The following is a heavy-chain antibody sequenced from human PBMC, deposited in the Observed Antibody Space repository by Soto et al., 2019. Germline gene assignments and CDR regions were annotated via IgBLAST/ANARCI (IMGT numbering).Heavy chain of an antibody. D-gene: IGHD2-2*01. CDR1: GGSISSGDYY. CDR2: IYYSGST. Sequence: SETLSLTCTVSGGSISSGDYYWSWIRQPPGKGLDWIGYIYYSGSTYYNPSLKSRVTISVDTSKNQFSLKLSSVTAADTAVYYGARGPWGYCSSTSCYRHNWFAPWGQGTLVTVSS. V-gene: IGHV4-30-4*01. J-gene: IGHJ5*02. CDR3: ARGPWGYCSSTSCYRHNWFAP.